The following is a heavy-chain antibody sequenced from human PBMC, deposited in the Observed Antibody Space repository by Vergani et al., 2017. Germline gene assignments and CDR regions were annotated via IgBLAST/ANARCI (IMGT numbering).Heavy chain of an antibody. CDR1: SDSTSGGRYY. CDR3: AGSSMGTTVFDY. V-gene: IGHV4-61*02. J-gene: IGHJ4*02. Sequence: QVQLQESGPGLVKPSQTLSLTCTVSSDSTSGGRYYWSWIRQPAGKGLEWIGRIYTSGSANYNPSLKSRITISVNTSKNQFSLKLGSVPAADTAVYYCAGSSMGTTVFDYWGQGILVTVSS. CDR2: IYTSGSA. D-gene: IGHD1-26*01.